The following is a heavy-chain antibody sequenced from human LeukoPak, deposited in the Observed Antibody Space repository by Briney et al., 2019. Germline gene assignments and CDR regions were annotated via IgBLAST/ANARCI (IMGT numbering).Heavy chain of an antibody. CDR1: GYTFTNYA. V-gene: IGHV7-4-1*02. Sequence: GASVKVSCKASGYTFTNYAMNWVRQAPGQGREWMGWIHPSTGDPTYAPAFTGRLVFSLYTSVITTYLQISSLKTEDTAVYYCARAYQRLGQLSLPDYWGQGTLVTVSS. CDR2: IHPSTGDP. CDR3: ARAYQRLGQLSLPDY. J-gene: IGHJ4*02. D-gene: IGHD3-16*02.